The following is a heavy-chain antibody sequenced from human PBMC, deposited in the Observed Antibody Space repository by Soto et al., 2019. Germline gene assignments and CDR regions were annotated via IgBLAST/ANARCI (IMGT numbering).Heavy chain of an antibody. CDR3: AKDPACFGSTSCFVYYYGMDV. J-gene: IGHJ6*02. CDR2: ISGSGGST. Sequence: EVQLLESGGGLVQPGGSLRLSCAASGFTFSSYAMSWVRQAPGKGLEWVSAISGSGGSTYYADSVKGRFTISRDNSKNTLYLQMNSLRAEDTAVYYCAKDPACFGSTSCFVYYYGMDVWGQGTTVTVSS. D-gene: IGHD2-2*01. V-gene: IGHV3-23*01. CDR1: GFTFSSYA.